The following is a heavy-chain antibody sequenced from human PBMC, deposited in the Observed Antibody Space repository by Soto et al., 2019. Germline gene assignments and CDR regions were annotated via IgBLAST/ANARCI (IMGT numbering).Heavy chain of an antibody. CDR3: ARSPEVVVPAAIYAFDI. D-gene: IGHD2-2*01. CDR1: GGSFSGYY. V-gene: IGHV4-34*01. J-gene: IGHJ3*02. Sequence: SETLSLTCAVYGGSFSGYYWSWIRQPPGKGLEWIGEINHSGSTNYNPSLKSRVTISVDTSKNQFSLKLSSVTAADTAVYYCARSPEVVVPAAIYAFDIWGQGTMVTVSS. CDR2: INHSGST.